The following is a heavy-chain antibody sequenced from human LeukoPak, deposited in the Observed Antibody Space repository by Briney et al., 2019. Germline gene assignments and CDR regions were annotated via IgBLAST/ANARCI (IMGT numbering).Heavy chain of an antibody. CDR3: AKRGYYHDSSAYFYFDY. J-gene: IGHJ4*02. Sequence: PGGSLRLSCAGSGFTFSSYAMNWVRQAPGKGLEWVSAISGSAGNTYYADSAKGRFTISRDNSKNTLYLQMNSLRADDTAVYYCAKRGYYHDSSAYFYFDYWGQGTLVTVSS. CDR2: ISGSAGNT. V-gene: IGHV3-23*01. D-gene: IGHD3-22*01. CDR1: GFTFSSYA.